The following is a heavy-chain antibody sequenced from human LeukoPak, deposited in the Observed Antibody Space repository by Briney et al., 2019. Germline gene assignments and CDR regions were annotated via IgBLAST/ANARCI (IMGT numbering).Heavy chain of an antibody. J-gene: IGHJ3*02. CDR1: GFTFDDYA. CDR2: ISWNSGSI. Sequence: GRSLRLSCAASGFTFDDYAMHWVRQAPGKGLEWLSGISWNSGSIGYADSVKGRFTISRDNAKNSLYLQMNSPRAEDTALYYCAKGRVVGGVFDIWGQGTMVTVSS. D-gene: IGHD2-15*01. V-gene: IGHV3-9*01. CDR3: AKGRVVGGVFDI.